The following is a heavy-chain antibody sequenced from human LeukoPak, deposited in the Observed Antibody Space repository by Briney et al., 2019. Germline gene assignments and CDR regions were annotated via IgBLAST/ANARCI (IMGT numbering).Heavy chain of an antibody. CDR3: AGSLTGTTDY. CDR2: ITNSGTTI. J-gene: IGHJ4*02. V-gene: IGHV3-11*01. D-gene: IGHD1-20*01. Sequence: GGSLRLSCAASGFTFTDYYMSWIRQAPGKGLEWVSYITNSGTTIYYADSVKGRFTISRDNAKNSLYLQMNSLRAEDTAVYYCAGSLTGTTDYWGQGTLVTVSS. CDR1: GFTFTDYY.